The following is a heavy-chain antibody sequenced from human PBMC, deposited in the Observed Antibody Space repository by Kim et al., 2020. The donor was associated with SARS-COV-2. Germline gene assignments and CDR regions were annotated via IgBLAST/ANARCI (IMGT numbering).Heavy chain of an antibody. CDR3: ARDRDGGSSSDY. CDR2: T. V-gene: IGHV4-59*01. Sequence: TNSNPSLKSRVPISIHTSRNQFSLTLASVTSADTAMYYCARDRDGGSSSDYWGQGTLVSVSS. D-gene: IGHD2-15*01. J-gene: IGHJ4*02.